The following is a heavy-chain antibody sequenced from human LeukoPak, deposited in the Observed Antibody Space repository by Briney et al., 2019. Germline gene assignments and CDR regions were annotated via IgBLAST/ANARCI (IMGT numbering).Heavy chain of an antibody. D-gene: IGHD3-3*01. V-gene: IGHV3-48*03. CDR2: ISSSGSTI. CDR3: ARDGDFWSGYYCDY. Sequence: GGSLTLSCAASGFTFSSYEMNWVRQAPGKGLEWVSYISSSGSTIYYADSVKGRFTISRDNAKNSLYLQMNRLRAEDTVVYYCARDGDFWSGYYCDYWGQGTLVTVSS. J-gene: IGHJ4*02. CDR1: GFTFSSYE.